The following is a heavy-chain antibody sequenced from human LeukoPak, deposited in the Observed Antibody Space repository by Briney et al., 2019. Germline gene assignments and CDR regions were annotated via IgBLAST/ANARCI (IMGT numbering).Heavy chain of an antibody. CDR3: ARNVGTASLGTNWLDP. CDR2: IYYGGDS. CDR1: GGSISSHHW. Sequence: PSETLSLTCAVSGGSISSHHWWSWVRQPPGKGLEWMGEIYYGGDSNYNPSLKSRVTISVDKSKNQLSLKLNSVTSADAAVYYCARNVGTASLGTNWLDPWGQGTLVTVSS. V-gene: IGHV4-4*02. J-gene: IGHJ5*02. D-gene: IGHD1-1*01.